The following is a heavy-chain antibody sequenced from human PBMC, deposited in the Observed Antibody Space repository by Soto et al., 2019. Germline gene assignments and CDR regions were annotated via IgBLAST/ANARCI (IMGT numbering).Heavy chain of an antibody. V-gene: IGHV1-69*01. CDR2: IIPLFGTT. D-gene: IGHD3-10*01. CDR1: GATFKNCA. Sequence: QVQVVQSGVEVRRPGSSVKVSCKASGATFKNCAISWVRQAPGQGLEWMGGIIPLFGTTNFAQRFQGRLTITTDESTTTAYMELCRLRSEATATYYCAAELGFGKLSVVWGQGTTVIVSS. J-gene: IGHJ6*02. CDR3: AAELGFGKLSVV.